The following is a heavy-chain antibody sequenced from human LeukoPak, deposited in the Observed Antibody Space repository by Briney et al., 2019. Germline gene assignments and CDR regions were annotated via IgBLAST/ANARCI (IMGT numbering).Heavy chain of an antibody. CDR3: AGGGGANISPSNWFDS. Sequence: PGGSLRLSCAASGFTFSTYSMNWVRQAPGKGLEWVSSISTTGSHIYYADSVKGRFTISRDNAKNSLSLQMNSLRAEDTAVYYCAGGGGANISPSNWFDSWGQGTLVTVSS. CDR1: GFTFSTYS. D-gene: IGHD3-16*01. CDR2: ISTTGSHI. V-gene: IGHV3-21*01. J-gene: IGHJ5*01.